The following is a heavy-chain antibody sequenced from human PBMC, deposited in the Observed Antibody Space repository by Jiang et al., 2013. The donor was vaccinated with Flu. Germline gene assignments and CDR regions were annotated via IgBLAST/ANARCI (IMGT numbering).Heavy chain of an antibody. J-gene: IGHJ4*02. V-gene: IGHV6-1*01. CDR2: TYYRSKWYN. CDR3: ARDWGLYYDFWSGYYRGFDY. Sequence: SQTLSLTCAISGDSVPSNSAAWNWIRQSPSRGLEWLGRTYYRSKWYNDYAVSVKSRITINPDTSKNQFSLQLNSVTPEDTAVYYCARDWGLYYDFWSGYYRGFDYWGQGTLVTVSS. CDR1: GDSVPSNSAA. D-gene: IGHD3-3*01.